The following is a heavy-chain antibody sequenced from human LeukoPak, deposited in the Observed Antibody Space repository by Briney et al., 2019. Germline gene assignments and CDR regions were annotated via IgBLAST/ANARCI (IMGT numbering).Heavy chain of an antibody. CDR3: ARESYDSSGSDAFDI. V-gene: IGHV1-69*06. J-gene: IGHJ3*02. D-gene: IGHD3-22*01. Sequence: ASVKVSCKASGGTFSSYAISWVRQAPGQGLEWMGGIIPIFGTANYAQKFQGRVTITADKSTSTAYMELSSLRSEDTAVYYCARESYDSSGSDAFDIWGQGTMVTVSS. CDR1: GGTFSSYA. CDR2: IIPIFGTA.